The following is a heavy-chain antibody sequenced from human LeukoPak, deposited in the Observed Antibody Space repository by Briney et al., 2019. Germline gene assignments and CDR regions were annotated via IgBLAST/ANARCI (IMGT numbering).Heavy chain of an antibody. CDR1: GYTLTELS. D-gene: IGHD2-15*01. V-gene: IGHV1-24*01. CDR3: ATAGSDCSGGSCLDY. J-gene: IGHJ4*02. CDR2: FDPEDGET. Sequence: ASVKVSCKVSGYTLTELSMHWVRQAPGKGLEWMGGFDPEDGETIYAQKFQGRVTMTEDTSTDTAYMELSSLRSEDTAVYYCATAGSDCSGGSCLDYWGQGTLVTVSS.